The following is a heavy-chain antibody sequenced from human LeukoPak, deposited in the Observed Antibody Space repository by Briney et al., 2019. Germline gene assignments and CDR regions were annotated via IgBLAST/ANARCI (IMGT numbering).Heavy chain of an antibody. CDR3: ASGNWSGYLNYFDY. D-gene: IGHD3-3*01. Sequence: GGSLRLSCAASGFTFSSYEMNWVRQAPGKRLEWVSYISSSGSTIYYADSVKGRFTISRDNAKNSLYLQMNSLRAEDTAVYYCASGNWSGYLNYFDYWGQGTLVTVSS. J-gene: IGHJ4*02. CDR1: GFTFSSYE. CDR2: ISSSGSTI. V-gene: IGHV3-48*03.